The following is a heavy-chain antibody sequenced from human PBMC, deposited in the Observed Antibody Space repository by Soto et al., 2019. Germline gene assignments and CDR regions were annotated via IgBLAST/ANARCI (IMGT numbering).Heavy chain of an antibody. V-gene: IGHV3-11*05. CDR1: GLAFSDYY. CDR2: ISSSSSYT. J-gene: IGHJ4*02. D-gene: IGHD3-10*01. Sequence: SLKISCSASGLAFSDYYMSWIRQAPGKGLEWVSYISSSSSYTIYADSVKGRFTISRDNAKNSLYLQMNSLRAEDTAVYYCARVVHYYGSGSYYGPYFDYWGQGTLVTVSS. CDR3: ARVVHYYGSGSYYGPYFDY.